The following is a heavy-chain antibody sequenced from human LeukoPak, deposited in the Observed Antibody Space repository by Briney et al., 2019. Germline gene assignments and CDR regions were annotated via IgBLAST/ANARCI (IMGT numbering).Heavy chain of an antibody. CDR3: ARRSSYYYDSRGAFDI. D-gene: IGHD3-22*01. Sequence: PSETLSLTCTVSGGSISSSSYYWGWIRQPPGKGLEWIGSIYYSGSTYYNPSLKSRVTISVDTSKNQFSLKLSSMTAADTAVYYCARRSSYYYDSRGAFDIWGQGTMVTVSS. CDR1: GGSISSSSYY. CDR2: IYYSGST. J-gene: IGHJ3*02. V-gene: IGHV4-39*01.